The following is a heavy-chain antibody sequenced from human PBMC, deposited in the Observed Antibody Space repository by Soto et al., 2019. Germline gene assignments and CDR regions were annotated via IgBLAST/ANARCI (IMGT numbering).Heavy chain of an antibody. D-gene: IGHD5-12*01. CDR1: GFTFSSYS. V-gene: IGHV3-48*01. J-gene: IGHJ6*03. CDR2: ISSSSSTI. CDR3: ARGSDSGYGGVTYYYYYMDV. Sequence: EVQLVESGGGLVQPGGSLRLSCAASGFTFSSYSMNWVRQAPGKGLEWVSYISSSSSTIYYADSVKGRFTISRDNAKNSLYLQMNSLRAEDTAVYYCARGSDSGYGGVTYYYYYMDVWGKGTTVTVSS.